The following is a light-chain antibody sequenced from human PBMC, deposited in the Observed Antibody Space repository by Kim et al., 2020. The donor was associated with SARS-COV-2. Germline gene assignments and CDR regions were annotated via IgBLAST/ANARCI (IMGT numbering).Light chain of an antibody. J-gene: IGKJ1*01. Sequence: DIQLTHSPPFLSASVGDRVTITCRASQGISTYLAWYQQIPGKAPKLLIYRASTLQSGVPSRFSGSGSGTEFTLTISNLQPEDFAIHYCQQLSSYPWTFGQGTKVDIK. V-gene: IGKV1-9*01. CDR1: QGISTY. CDR3: QQLSSYPWT. CDR2: RAS.